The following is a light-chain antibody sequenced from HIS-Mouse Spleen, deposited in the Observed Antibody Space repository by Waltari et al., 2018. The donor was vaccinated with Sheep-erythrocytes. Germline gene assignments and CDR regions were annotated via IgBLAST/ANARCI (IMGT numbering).Light chain of an antibody. V-gene: IGLV1-44*01. CDR3: AAWDDSLNGWV. CDR2: STM. J-gene: IGLJ3*02. Sequence: QSVLTQPPSASGTPGQRFTISCSGSSSNIGSNTVNWYQHPPGTAPNLLCFSTMPRPEGVPDRFSRSMSGTSACLAISGVQSEEEADDYWAAWDDSLNGWVFGGGTKLTVL. CDR1: SSNIGSNT.